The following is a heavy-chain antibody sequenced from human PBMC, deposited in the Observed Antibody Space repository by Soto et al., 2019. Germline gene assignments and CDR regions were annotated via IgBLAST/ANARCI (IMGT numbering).Heavy chain of an antibody. CDR2: ISGSGGST. J-gene: IGHJ6*03. CDR1: GFTFSSYA. V-gene: IGHV3-23*01. Sequence: EVQLLESGGGLVQPGGSLRLSCAASGFTFSSYAMSWVRQAPGKGLEWVSAISGSGGSTYYADSVKGRFTISRDNSKNTLYLQMNSMRAEDTAVYYWAKKGRYYDILTGYPVMMGINYYYYYMDVWGKGTTVTVSS. CDR3: AKKGRYYDILTGYPVMMGINYYYYYMDV. D-gene: IGHD3-9*01.